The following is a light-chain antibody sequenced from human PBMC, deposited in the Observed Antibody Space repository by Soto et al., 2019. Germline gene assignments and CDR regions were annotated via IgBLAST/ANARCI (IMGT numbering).Light chain of an antibody. CDR1: QDIGNF. CDR2: SAS. CDR3: QQLNNYPLT. V-gene: IGKV1-9*01. J-gene: IGKJ4*01. Sequence: DIQLTQSPSFVSASVGDRVTITCRASQDIGNFLVWYQQKPGKAPKLLIYSASTLQSGVPSRFSGSGSAAEFSLTISSLQPEDFAAYFCQQLNNYPLTFGGGTKVEI.